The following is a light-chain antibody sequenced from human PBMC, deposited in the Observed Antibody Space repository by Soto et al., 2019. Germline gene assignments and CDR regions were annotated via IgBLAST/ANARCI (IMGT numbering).Light chain of an antibody. V-gene: IGKV3-15*01. J-gene: IGKJ1*01. CDR3: QQFSTWPRT. Sequence: EIAMTQSPPTLSVSPGERATLSCRASQSISNKLVWYQQKPGQAPRLLIYRASTRATDVPARFSGSGSGTEFTLTISSLQSEDFAVYYCQQFSTWPRTFGQGTKVEIK. CDR2: RAS. CDR1: QSISNK.